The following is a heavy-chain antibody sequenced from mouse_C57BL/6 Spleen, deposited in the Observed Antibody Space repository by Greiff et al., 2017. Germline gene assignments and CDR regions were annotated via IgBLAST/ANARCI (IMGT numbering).Heavy chain of an antibody. CDR3: AYGYDVAY. CDR2: IYPGDGDT. J-gene: IGHJ3*01. V-gene: IGHV1-82*01. D-gene: IGHD2-2*01. Sequence: QVQLQQSGPELVKPGASVKISCKASGYAFSSSWMNWVKQRPGKGLEWIGRIYPGDGDTNYNGKFKGKATLTADKSSSTAYMQLSSLTSEDSAVYFCAYGYDVAYWGQGTLVTVSA. CDR1: GYAFSSSW.